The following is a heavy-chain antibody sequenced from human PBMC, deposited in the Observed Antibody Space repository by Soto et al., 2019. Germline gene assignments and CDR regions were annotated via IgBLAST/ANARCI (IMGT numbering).Heavy chain of an antibody. V-gene: IGHV4-31*03. D-gene: IGHD2-8*01. CDR3: ARDRLMATAGTARHYFGLDV. CDR2: IYYIGNT. J-gene: IGHJ6*02. Sequence: SETLSLTCTVSGGSIRSGGYYWSWFRHNPRSGLEWIGNIYYIGNTYYNPSLKSRLTISVDTSKNQFSLNLSSVTAADTAVYYCARDRLMATAGTARHYFGLDVWGPGNTVTF. CDR1: GGSIRSGGYY.